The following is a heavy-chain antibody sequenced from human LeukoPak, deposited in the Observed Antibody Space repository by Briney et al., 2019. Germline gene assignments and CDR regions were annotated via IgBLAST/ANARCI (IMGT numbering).Heavy chain of an antibody. V-gene: IGHV4-34*01. J-gene: IGHJ4*02. CDR2: INHSGST. CDR3: ARVVAGRLDC. Sequence: SETLSLTCAVYGGSFSDYYWSWIRQPPGKGLEWIGEINHSGSTNYNPSLKSRVTISVDTSKNQFSLKLSSVTAADTAVYYCARVVAGRLDCWGQGTLVTVSS. CDR1: GGSFSDYY. D-gene: IGHD6-13*01.